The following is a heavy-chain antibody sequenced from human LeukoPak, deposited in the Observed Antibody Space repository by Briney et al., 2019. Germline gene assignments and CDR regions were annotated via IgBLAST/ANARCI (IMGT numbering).Heavy chain of an antibody. CDR1: GFTFSSYS. Sequence: PGGSLRLSCAASGFTFSSYSMNWVRQAPGKGLEWVSCITSSGSTIFYADSVKGRFTISRDNAKNSLYLQMNSLRAEDTAVYYCARMGGGGYYFDYWGQGTLVTVSS. V-gene: IGHV3-48*04. D-gene: IGHD1-26*01. J-gene: IGHJ4*02. CDR2: ITSSGSTI. CDR3: ARMGGGGYYFDY.